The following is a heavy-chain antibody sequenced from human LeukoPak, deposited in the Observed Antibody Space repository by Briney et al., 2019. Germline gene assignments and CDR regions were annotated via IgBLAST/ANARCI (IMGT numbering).Heavy chain of an antibody. D-gene: IGHD3-3*01. CDR1: GGSISSGGYY. V-gene: IGHV4-31*03. J-gene: IGHJ5*02. Sequence: SQTLSLTCTVSGGSISSGGYYWSWIRQHPGKGLEWIVYIYYSGSTYYNPSLKSRVTISVDTSKNQFSLKLSSVTAADTAVYYCARGLYYDFWSGYNWFDTWGQGTLVTVSS. CDR3: ARGLYYDFWSGYNWFDT. CDR2: IYYSGST.